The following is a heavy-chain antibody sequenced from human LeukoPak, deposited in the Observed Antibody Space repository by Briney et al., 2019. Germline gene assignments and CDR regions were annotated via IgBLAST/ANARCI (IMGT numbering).Heavy chain of an antibody. V-gene: IGHV3-74*01. D-gene: IGHD5-12*01. CDR1: GFTFSSYW. CDR2: INSDGSST. CDR3: ARSDSGYVLDY. J-gene: IGHJ4*02. Sequence: GGSLRLSCAASGFTFSSYWMHWVRQAPGKGLVWVSRINSDGSSTSYADSVKGRFTISRDNAKNTLYLQMNSLRAEDTAVYYCARSDSGYVLDYWGQGTLVTVSS.